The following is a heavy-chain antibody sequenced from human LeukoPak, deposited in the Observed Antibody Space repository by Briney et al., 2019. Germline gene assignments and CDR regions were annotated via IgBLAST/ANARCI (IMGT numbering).Heavy chain of an antibody. CDR2: ISGSGGRT. D-gene: IGHD4-17*01. CDR1: GFTFSSYA. CDR3: AKSGMYGGYVGDWFDP. J-gene: IGHJ5*02. V-gene: IGHV3-23*01. Sequence: GGSLRLSCAASGFTFSSYAMSWVRQAPGKGLEWVSAISGSGGRTYYADSVKGRFTISRDNSKNTLYLQMNSLRAEDTAVYYCAKSGMYGGYVGDWFDPWGQGTLVTVSS.